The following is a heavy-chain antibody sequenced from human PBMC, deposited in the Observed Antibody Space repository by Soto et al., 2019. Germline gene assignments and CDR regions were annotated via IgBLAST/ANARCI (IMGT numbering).Heavy chain of an antibody. V-gene: IGHV1-69*13. Sequence: SVKVSCKASGGTFSSYAISWVRQAPGQGLEWMGGIIPIFGTANYAQKFQGRVTITADESTSTAYMELSSLRSEDTAVYYCAREGDIVVVPAAPEYYYGMDVWGHGTTVTVSS. CDR3: AREGDIVVVPAAPEYYYGMDV. CDR2: IIPIFGTA. CDR1: GGTFSSYA. J-gene: IGHJ6*02. D-gene: IGHD2-2*01.